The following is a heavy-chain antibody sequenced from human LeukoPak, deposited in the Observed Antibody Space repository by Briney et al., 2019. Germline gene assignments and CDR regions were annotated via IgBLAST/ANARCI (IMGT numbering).Heavy chain of an antibody. J-gene: IGHJ6*02. CDR3: ARGPLLWFGEAYYYGMDV. CDR2: ISYDGSNK. D-gene: IGHD3-10*01. CDR1: GFTFSSYA. Sequence: GRSLRLSCAASGFTFSSYAMHWVRQAPGKGLEWVAVISYDGSNKYYADSVKGRFTISRDNSKNTLYLQMNSLRAEDTAVYYCARGPLLWFGEAYYYGMDVWGQGTMVTVSS. V-gene: IGHV3-30*04.